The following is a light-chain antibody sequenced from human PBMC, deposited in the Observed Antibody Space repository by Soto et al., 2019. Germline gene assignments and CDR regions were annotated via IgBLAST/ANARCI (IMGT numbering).Light chain of an antibody. J-gene: IGKJ3*01. V-gene: IGKV3-20*01. CDR1: QSFTSSY. CDR3: HQYGSSPLT. Sequence: EIVLTQSPVALSLTPLERAILTCSAGQSFTSSYLAWYQQRPGQAPRLLIYGASTRATGIPDRFSGSGSGTDFTLAISRLAPEDFAMYYCHQYGSSPLTFGPGTKVDIK. CDR2: GAS.